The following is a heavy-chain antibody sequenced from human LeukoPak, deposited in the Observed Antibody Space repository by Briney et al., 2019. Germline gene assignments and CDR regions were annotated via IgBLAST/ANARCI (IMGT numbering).Heavy chain of an antibody. CDR1: GFTFSSYW. J-gene: IGHJ4*02. V-gene: IGHV3-74*01. D-gene: IGHD3-16*02. CDR3: ARDLPYYDYVWGSYRYTDYFDY. Sequence: GGSLRLSCAASGFTFSSYWMHWVRQAPGKGLVWVSRINSDGSSTSYADPVKGRFTISRDNAKNTLYLQMNSLRAEDTAVYYCARDLPYYDYVWGSYRYTDYFDYWGQGTLVTVSS. CDR2: INSDGSST.